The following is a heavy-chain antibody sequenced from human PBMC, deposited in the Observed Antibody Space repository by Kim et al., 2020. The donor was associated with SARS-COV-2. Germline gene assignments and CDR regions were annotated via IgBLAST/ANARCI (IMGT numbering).Heavy chain of an antibody. CDR2: ISGSGGST. CDR3: AKAPPGQWLVKRYFQH. V-gene: IGHV3-23*01. CDR1: GFTFSSYA. D-gene: IGHD6-19*01. Sequence: GGSLRLSCAASGFTFSSYAMSWVRQAPGKGLEWVSAISGSGGSTYYADSVKGRFTISRDNSKNTLYLQMNSLRAEDTAVYYCAKAPPGQWLVKRYFQHWGQGTLVTVSS. J-gene: IGHJ1*01.